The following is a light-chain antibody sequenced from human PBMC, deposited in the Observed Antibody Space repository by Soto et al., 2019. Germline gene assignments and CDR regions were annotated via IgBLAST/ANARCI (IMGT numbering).Light chain of an antibody. Sequence: EVVLTHSPATLSCYPPERATLSCRTSLSVSVYLDWYQQKPGQAPRVLIHGTSSRATGIPDRFSGSGSGTDFTLTISRLEPEDFAVYYCQQDTTSSWRYGQGPKVDI. V-gene: IGKV3-20*01. CDR1: LSVSVY. CDR3: QQDTTSSWR. CDR2: GTS. J-gene: IGKJ1*01.